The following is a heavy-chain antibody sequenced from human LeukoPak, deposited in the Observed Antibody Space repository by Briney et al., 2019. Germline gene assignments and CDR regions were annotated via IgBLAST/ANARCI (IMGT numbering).Heavy chain of an antibody. J-gene: IGHJ6*02. CDR1: GYTFTSYG. CDR2: ISAYNGNT. Sequence: ASVKVSCKASGYTFTSYGISLVRQAPGQGLEWMGWISAYNGNTNYAQKLQGRVTMTTDTSTSTAYMELRSLRSDDTAVYYCARVPSPRPNYYGMDVWGQGTTVTVSS. CDR3: ARVPSPRPNYYGMDV. V-gene: IGHV1-18*01.